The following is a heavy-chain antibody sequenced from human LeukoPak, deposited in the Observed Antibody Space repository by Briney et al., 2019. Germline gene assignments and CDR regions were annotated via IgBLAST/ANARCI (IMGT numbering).Heavy chain of an antibody. D-gene: IGHD5-24*01. CDR2: FDWDDYK. CDR1: GFSRSTSGMC. CDR3: ARNTEGGGDGYNTLDY. V-gene: IGHV2-70*11. J-gene: IGHJ4*02. Sequence: KESGPALVKPTQTLTLTCTFSGFSRSTSGMCVSWIPQPPGKALEWLARFDWDDYKYYSTSLKTRLTISKDTSKNHVVLTMTNMDPVDTATYYCARNTEGGGDGYNTLDYWGQGTLVTVSS.